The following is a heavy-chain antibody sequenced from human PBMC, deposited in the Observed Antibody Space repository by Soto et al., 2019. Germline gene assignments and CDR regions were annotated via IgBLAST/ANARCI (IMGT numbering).Heavy chain of an antibody. CDR2: FDPEDGET. D-gene: IGHD1-1*01. CDR3: ATLGNWNHDFFLMLDP. V-gene: IGHV1-24*01. J-gene: IGHJ5*02. Sequence: ASVKVSCKVSGYTLTELSMHWVRQAPGKGLEWMGGFDPEDGETIYAQKFQGRVTMTEDTSTDTAYMELSSLRSEDTAVYYCATLGNWNHDFFLMLDPWGQGTLVTVSS. CDR1: GYTLTELS.